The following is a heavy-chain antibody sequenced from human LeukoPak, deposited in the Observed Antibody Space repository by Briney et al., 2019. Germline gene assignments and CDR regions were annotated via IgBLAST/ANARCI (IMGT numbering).Heavy chain of an antibody. CDR2: ISGSGSST. V-gene: IGHV3-23*01. D-gene: IGHD6-13*01. CDR1: GFTFSNYA. J-gene: IGHJ4*02. CDR3: AKDRAYSSSWYRGEDY. Sequence: GGSLRLSCATSGFTFSNYALTWVRQAPGKGLEWLSAISGSGSSTYYADSVKGRFTISRDNSKNTLYLQVNSLRAEDTAVYYCAKDRAYSSSWYRGEDYWGQGTLVTVSS.